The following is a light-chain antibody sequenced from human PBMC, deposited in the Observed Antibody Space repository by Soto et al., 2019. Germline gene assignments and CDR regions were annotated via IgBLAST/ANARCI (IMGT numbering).Light chain of an antibody. Sequence: EIVLTQSPATLSVSPGDRAILSCRASQSVSSTLAWYQQKPGQAPRLLIYGASTRATGIPARFSGSGSGTEFTLSISSLQSEDSAVYYCQQYNNWLSITFGQGTRLEIK. J-gene: IGKJ5*01. CDR3: QQYNNWLSIT. V-gene: IGKV3D-15*01. CDR1: QSVSST. CDR2: GAS.